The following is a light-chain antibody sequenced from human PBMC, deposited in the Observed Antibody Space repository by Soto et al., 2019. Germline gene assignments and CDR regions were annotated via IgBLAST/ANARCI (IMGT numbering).Light chain of an antibody. Sequence: EIMMTQSPATLSLSPGERATLSCMASQSVSNNYLAWYQQKPGQAPRLLIYGASNRATGIPDRFSGSGSGTDFTLTISRLEPEDFAVYYCQQYGSSGTLGQGTK. J-gene: IGKJ1*01. CDR1: QSVSNNY. CDR2: GAS. CDR3: QQYGSSGT. V-gene: IGKV3-20*01.